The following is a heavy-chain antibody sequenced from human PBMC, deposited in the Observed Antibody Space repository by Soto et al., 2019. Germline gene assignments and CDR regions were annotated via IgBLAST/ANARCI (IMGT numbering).Heavy chain of an antibody. CDR2: IFHGGTI. J-gene: IGHJ4*02. CDR3: ARDHQYRNSWSFDA. D-gene: IGHD4-4*01. V-gene: IGHV4-4*02. CDR1: GGSLDSSDW. Sequence: QVQLQESGPGLVKPSGTLSLTCAVSGGSLDSSDWWNWVRQPPGKELEWIGEIFHGGTIIYNPSIKSRVTISVDKSRNQCSLELTSVTAADTAVYYCARDHQYRNSWSFDAWGQGTLVTVSS.